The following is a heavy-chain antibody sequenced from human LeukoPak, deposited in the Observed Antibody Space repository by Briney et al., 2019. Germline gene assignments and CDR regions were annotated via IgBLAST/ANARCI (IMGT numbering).Heavy chain of an antibody. V-gene: IGHV1-18*01. CDR1: GYSFVLYG. J-gene: IGHJ4*02. D-gene: IGHD6-19*01. CDR3: ARDTGSGWYYFDY. Sequence: ASVKVSCKASGYSFVLYGISWVRQAPGQGSEWMGWISTYNGNTKYAQKFQGRVTMTTDTSISTAYMELSRLRSDDTAVYYCARDTGSGWYYFDYWGQGTLVTVSS. CDR2: ISTYNGNT.